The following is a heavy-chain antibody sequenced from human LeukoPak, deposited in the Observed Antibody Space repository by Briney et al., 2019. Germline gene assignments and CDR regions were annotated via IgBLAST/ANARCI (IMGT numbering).Heavy chain of an antibody. CDR3: ARETDILTGYNDY. CDR1: GFTFSDYY. CDR2: ISSSSSYT. V-gene: IGHV3-11*06. Sequence: GGSLRLSCAASGFTFSDYYMSWIRQAPGKGLEWVSYISSSSSYTNYADFVKGRFTISRDNAKNSLYLQMNSLRAEDTAVYYCARETDILTGYNDYWGQGTLVTVSS. D-gene: IGHD3-9*01. J-gene: IGHJ4*02.